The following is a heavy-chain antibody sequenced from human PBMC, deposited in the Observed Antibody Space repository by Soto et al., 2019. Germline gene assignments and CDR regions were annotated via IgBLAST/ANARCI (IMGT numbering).Heavy chain of an antibody. CDR3: TTAGPGYRSGGICYAIDY. J-gene: IGHJ4*02. V-gene: IGHV3-15*01. Sequence: EVQLVESGGGLVKPGGSLRLSCAASGFTFSNAWMSWVRQAPGKGLEWVGRIKSKTDGGTTDYAAPVKGRFTISRDDSKNTLYLQMNSLKTEDTAVYYCTTAGPGYRSGGICYAIDYWRQGTLVTVSS. CDR2: IKSKTDGGTT. CDR1: GFTFSNAW. D-gene: IGHD2-15*01.